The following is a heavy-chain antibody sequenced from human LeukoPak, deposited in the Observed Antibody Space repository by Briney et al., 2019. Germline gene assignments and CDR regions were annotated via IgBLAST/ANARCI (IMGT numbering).Heavy chain of an antibody. CDR1: GYTFTNYW. V-gene: IGHV5-51*01. J-gene: IGHJ4*02. CDR3: ARHKGYYGSGTTGLDY. CDR2: IYPGDSDT. D-gene: IGHD3-10*01. Sequence: GESLKISCKASGYTFTNYWIGWVRQMPGKGLEWMGIIYPGDSDTRYSPSFQGQVTISADKSTNTAYLQWGSLKASDTAMYYCARHKGYYGSGTTGLDYWGQGTLVTVSS.